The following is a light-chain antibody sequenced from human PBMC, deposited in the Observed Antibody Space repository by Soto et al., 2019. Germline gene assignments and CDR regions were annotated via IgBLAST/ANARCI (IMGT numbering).Light chain of an antibody. Sequence: DVQMTQSPSSLSASVGDRITITCRASPGISNFVAWYQQKAGKVPKLLISGASTSESGVPSRFSGSGSGTDFTLTTSSLQPEDVATYYCQKYNSAPYTFGQGTKVDIX. CDR2: GAS. V-gene: IGKV1-27*01. CDR3: QKYNSAPYT. CDR1: PGISNF. J-gene: IGKJ2*01.